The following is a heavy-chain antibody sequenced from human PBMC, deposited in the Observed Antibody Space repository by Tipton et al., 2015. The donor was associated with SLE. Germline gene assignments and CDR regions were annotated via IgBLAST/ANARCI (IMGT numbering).Heavy chain of an antibody. J-gene: IGHJ4*02. D-gene: IGHD4-23*01. CDR2: IYTSGST. CDR3: ASLDGYGGHYFAY. V-gene: IGHV4-61*02. CDR1: GASISSGTYY. Sequence: TLSLTCAVSGASISSGTYYWSWIRQPAGKGLEWIGRIYTSGSTNYNPSLKSRVTISVDTSKNQFSLNLSSVTAADTAVYYCASLDGYGGHYFAYWGQGTLVTVSS.